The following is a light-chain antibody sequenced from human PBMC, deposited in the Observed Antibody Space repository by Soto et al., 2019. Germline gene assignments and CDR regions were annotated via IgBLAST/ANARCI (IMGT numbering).Light chain of an antibody. CDR3: FSFTTDWTHV. Sequence: QSALTQPRSVSGSPGQSVTISCTGTSSDVGGYNYVSWYQQHPGKAPKLIISEVSNRPSGVSNRFSGSKSGTAASLTISGLQTEDEADYFCFSFTTDWTHVFGTGTKLTVL. CDR1: SSDVGGYNY. V-gene: IGLV2-14*01. J-gene: IGLJ1*01. CDR2: EVS.